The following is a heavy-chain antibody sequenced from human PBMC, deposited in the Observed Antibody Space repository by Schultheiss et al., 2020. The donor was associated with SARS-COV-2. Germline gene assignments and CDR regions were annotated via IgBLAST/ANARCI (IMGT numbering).Heavy chain of an antibody. D-gene: IGHD5-12*01. CDR1: GYSFTSYW. V-gene: IGHV5-51*01. J-gene: IGHJ4*02. CDR3: ASLNSGWVY. CDR2: IYPGVSDI. Sequence: GESLKISCKGSGYSFTSYWIGWVRQMPGKGLEWMGIIYPGVSDIRYNPSFQGQVTISVDKSITTAYLRWSSLKASDSAMYYCASLNSGWVYWGQGTLVTVSS.